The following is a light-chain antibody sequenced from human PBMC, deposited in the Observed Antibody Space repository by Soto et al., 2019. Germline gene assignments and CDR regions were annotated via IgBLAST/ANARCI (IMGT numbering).Light chain of an antibody. J-gene: IGKJ2*01. V-gene: IGKV3-15*01. Sequence: EIVMTQSPATLSVSPGERATLSCRASQSVSSNLAWYQQKPGQAPRLLIYGASTRATGIPARFSGSGSGTELTLIISSRQSEDFAVYYCQQDNNWPPYTFGQGTKLEIK. CDR2: GAS. CDR1: QSVSSN. CDR3: QQDNNWPPYT.